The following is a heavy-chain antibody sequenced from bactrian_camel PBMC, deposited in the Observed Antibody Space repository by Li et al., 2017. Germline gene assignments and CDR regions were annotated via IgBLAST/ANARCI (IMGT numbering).Heavy chain of an antibody. CDR1: GYTSCYYD. V-gene: IGHV3-1*01. D-gene: IGHD4*01. CDR2: ISWSGDST. J-gene: IGHJ4*01. Sequence: EVQLVESGGGSVQAGGSLRLSCAVSGYTSCYYDITWYRQAPGKGLEWVSAISWSGDSTNYADSVKGQFTISQDNSKNTIYLQMDSLKPENAAVYYCADFAGGSFNYWGQGTQ. CDR3: ADFAGGSFNY.